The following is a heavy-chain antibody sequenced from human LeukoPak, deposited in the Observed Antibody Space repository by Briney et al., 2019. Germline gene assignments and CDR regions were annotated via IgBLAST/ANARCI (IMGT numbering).Heavy chain of an antibody. Sequence: GGSLRLSCAASGFTFSGSAMHWVRQASGEGLEWVGRIRSKANSYATAYAASVKGRFTISRDDSKNTVYLQMNSLKTEDTAVYYCTRPGGYDILTGYRMDVWGKGTTVTVSS. CDR1: GFTFSGSA. CDR3: TRPGGYDILTGYRMDV. D-gene: IGHD3-9*01. V-gene: IGHV3-73*01. J-gene: IGHJ6*04. CDR2: IRSKANSYAT.